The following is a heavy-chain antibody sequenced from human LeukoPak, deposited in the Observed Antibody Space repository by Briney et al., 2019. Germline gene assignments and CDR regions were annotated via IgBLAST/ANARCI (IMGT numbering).Heavy chain of an antibody. Sequence: GGSLRLSCAASGFTFSSYSMNWVRQAPGKGLEWVSSISSSSSYIYYADSVKGRFTISRDNAKNSLYLQMNSLRAEDTAVYYCARDWAYYGSGSYYRIGGGFDYWGQGTLVTVSS. J-gene: IGHJ4*02. CDR3: ARDWAYYGSGSYYRIGGGFDY. CDR2: ISSSSSYI. CDR1: GFTFSSYS. D-gene: IGHD3-10*01. V-gene: IGHV3-21*01.